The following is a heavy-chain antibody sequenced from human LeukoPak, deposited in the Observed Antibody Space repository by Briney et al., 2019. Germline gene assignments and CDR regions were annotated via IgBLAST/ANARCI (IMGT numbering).Heavy chain of an antibody. CDR3: ARVEFVAVAGYFDY. Sequence: SSETLSLTCTVSGGSISSGGYYWSWIRQPPGKGLEWIGSIYYSGSTYYNPSLKSRVTISVDTSKNQFSLKLSSVTAADTAVYYCARVEFVAVAGYFDYWGQGTLVTVSS. D-gene: IGHD6-19*01. CDR2: IYYSGST. V-gene: IGHV4-39*07. CDR1: GGSISSGGYY. J-gene: IGHJ4*02.